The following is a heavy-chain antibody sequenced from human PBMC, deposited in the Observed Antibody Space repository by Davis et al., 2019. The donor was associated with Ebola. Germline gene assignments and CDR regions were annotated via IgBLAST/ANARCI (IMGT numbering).Heavy chain of an antibody. D-gene: IGHD3-3*01. CDR2: IYYSGST. CDR3: ARINFGVNIYSMWWFDP. Sequence: SETLSLTCTVSGGSVSSGSYYWSWIRQPPGKGLEWIGYIYYSGSTNYNPSLKSRFTISVDTSKNQFSLKLSSVTAADTAVYYCARINFGVNIYSMWWFDPWGQGTLVTVSS. J-gene: IGHJ5*02. CDR1: GGSVSSGSYY. V-gene: IGHV4-61*01.